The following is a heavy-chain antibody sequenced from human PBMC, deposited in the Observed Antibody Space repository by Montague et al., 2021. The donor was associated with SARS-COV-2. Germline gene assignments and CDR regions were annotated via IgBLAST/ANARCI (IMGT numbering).Heavy chain of an antibody. CDR3: ARMAVAPRPGAYYGMDV. Sequence: YNDYAVSLETRITITPDTSKNLFSLQLRSVTHDDTAVYYCARMAVAPRPGAYYGMDVWGQGTTVTVSS. V-gene: IGHV6-1*01. J-gene: IGHJ6*02. D-gene: IGHD6-6*01. CDR2: YN.